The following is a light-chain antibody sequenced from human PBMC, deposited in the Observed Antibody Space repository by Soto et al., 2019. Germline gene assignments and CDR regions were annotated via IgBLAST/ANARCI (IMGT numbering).Light chain of an antibody. J-gene: IGKJ5*01. V-gene: IGKV3D-15*01. CDR1: QSVTSRY. Sequence: EIVLTQSPGTLSLSPGERATLSCRASQSVTSRYLAWYQQKAGQAPRLLIFGASIRDTGIPDRFSGSGSGTEFTLTISSLQSEDFAVYYCQQYNNWPPITFGQGTRLEIK. CDR3: QQYNNWPPIT. CDR2: GAS.